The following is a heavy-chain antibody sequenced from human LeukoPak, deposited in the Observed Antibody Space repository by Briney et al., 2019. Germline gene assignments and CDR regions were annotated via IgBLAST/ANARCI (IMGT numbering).Heavy chain of an antibody. CDR1: GFTFSSYS. J-gene: IGHJ4*02. CDR3: ARDVSSSWSPFFDY. Sequence: GGSLRLSCAASGFTFSSYSMNWVRRAPGKGLEWVSSISSSSSYIYYADSVKGRFTISRDNAKNSLYLQMNSLRTEDTAVYYCARDVSSSWSPFFDYWGQGTLVTVSS. V-gene: IGHV3-21*01. D-gene: IGHD6-13*01. CDR2: ISSSSSYI.